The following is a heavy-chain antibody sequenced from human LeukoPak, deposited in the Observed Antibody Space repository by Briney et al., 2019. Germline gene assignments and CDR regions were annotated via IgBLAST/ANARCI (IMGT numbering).Heavy chain of an antibody. CDR2: INPSGGST. D-gene: IGHD1-14*01. CDR1: GYTFTSYY. V-gene: IGHV1-46*03. Sequence: GASVKVSCKASGYTFTSYYMHWVRQAPGQGLEWMGIINPSGGSTSYAQTFQGRVTMTRDTSTSTVYMELSSLRSEDTAVYYCAFRNPGKYYFDYWGQGTLVTVSS. J-gene: IGHJ4*02. CDR3: AFRNPGKYYFDY.